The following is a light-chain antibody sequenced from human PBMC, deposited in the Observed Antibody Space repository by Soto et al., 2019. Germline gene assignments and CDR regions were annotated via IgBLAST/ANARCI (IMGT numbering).Light chain of an antibody. CDR1: QGISSY. CDR3: QQYYSYPPFT. Sequence: AIRMTQSPSSLSASTGDRVTITCRASQGISSYLAWYQQKPGKAPKLLIYAASTLQSGVPSRFSGSGSGTDCTLTISCLQSEDFATYDCQQYYSYPPFTFGPGTKVDIK. V-gene: IGKV1-8*01. CDR2: AAS. J-gene: IGKJ3*01.